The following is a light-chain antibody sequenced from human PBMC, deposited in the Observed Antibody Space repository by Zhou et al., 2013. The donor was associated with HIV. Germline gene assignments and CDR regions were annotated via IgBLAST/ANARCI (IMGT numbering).Light chain of an antibody. CDR1: QGISTA. J-gene: IGKJ2*01. Sequence: AIQLTQSPSSLSASVGDRVTITCRASQGISTALAWYQQKPGKAPKLLIYDASTLESGVPSRFSGRGSGTDFTLTISSLQPEDFATYYCQQFNDDPYTFGQGTKLEIK. V-gene: IGKV1D-13*01. CDR3: QQFNDDPYT. CDR2: DAS.